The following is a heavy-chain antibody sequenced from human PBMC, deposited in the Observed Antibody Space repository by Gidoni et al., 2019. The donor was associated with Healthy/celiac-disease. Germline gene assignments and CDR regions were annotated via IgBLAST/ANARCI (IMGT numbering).Heavy chain of an antibody. CDR3: ARCAYPRLEWLFQYYFDY. J-gene: IGHJ4*02. CDR1: GSSISSGYY. V-gene: IGHV4-38-2*01. D-gene: IGHD3-3*01. Sequence: QVQLQESGPGLVKPSETLSLTCAVSGSSISSGYYWGWIRQPPGKGLEWIGSIYHSGSTYYNPSLKSRVTISVDTSKNQFSLKLSSVTAADTAVYYCARCAYPRLEWLFQYYFDYWGQGTLVTVSS. CDR2: IYHSGST.